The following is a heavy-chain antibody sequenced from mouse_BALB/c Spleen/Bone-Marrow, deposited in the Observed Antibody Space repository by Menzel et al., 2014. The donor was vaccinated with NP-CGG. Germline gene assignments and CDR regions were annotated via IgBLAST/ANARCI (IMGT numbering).Heavy chain of an antibody. J-gene: IGHJ1*01. CDR2: ILPGSGST. CDR1: GYTFRNYW. Sequence: VMLVESGAELIKPGASVTISCIATGYTFRNYWIEWVKQRPGHGLEWIGEILPGSGSTDYNENFKGKATFTADTSSNTAYMQLSSLTSADSAVYYCARGIYWYLDVWGAGTTVNVSS. V-gene: IGHV1-9*01. CDR3: ARGIYWYLDV.